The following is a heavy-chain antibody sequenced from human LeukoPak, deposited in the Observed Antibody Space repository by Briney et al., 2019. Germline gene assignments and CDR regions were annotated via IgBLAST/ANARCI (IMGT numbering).Heavy chain of an antibody. CDR1: GFTFSSYI. CDR3: ARDRSSWTRTDAFDI. Sequence: GGSLRLSCAASGFTFSSYIMNWVRQAPGKGLEWVSSICSCSSYIYYADSVKGRFTLSRDNAKNSLYLQMNSLRAEDTAVYYCARDRSSWTRTDAFDIWGKGTMVTVSS. V-gene: IGHV3-21*01. CDR2: ICSCSSYI. J-gene: IGHJ3*02. D-gene: IGHD6-13*01.